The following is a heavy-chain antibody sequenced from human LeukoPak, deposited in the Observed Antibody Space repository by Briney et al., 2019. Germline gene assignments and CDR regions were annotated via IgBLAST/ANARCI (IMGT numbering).Heavy chain of an antibody. D-gene: IGHD3-9*01. V-gene: IGHV3-30*02. J-gene: IGHJ4*02. CDR3: ANGPHYNILTGFYKVRSHLDY. Sequence: GGSLRLSCAASGFTFSNYGMHWVRQPPGKGLEWVAFIRYDGGIKHYADSVKGRFTLSRDNSKNTLYLQMNSLRAEDTAVYYCANGPHYNILTGFYKVRSHLDYWGQGTLVTVSS. CDR2: IRYDGGIK. CDR1: GFTFSNYG.